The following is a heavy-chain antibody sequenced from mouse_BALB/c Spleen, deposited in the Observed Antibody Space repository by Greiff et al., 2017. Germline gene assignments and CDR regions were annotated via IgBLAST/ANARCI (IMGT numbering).Heavy chain of an antibody. CDR1: GYAFSSYW. J-gene: IGHJ3*01. CDR2: IYPGDGDT. V-gene: IGHV1-80*01. Sequence: QVQLLQSGAELVRPGSSVKISCEASGYAFSSYWMYWVKQRPGQGLEWIGQIYPGDGDTNYNGKVKGKATLTADKASSTAYMQLSSLTSEDSTVYFYGATAARVPPIAYWGQGTLVTVSA. CDR3: GATAARVPPIAY. D-gene: IGHD3-1*01.